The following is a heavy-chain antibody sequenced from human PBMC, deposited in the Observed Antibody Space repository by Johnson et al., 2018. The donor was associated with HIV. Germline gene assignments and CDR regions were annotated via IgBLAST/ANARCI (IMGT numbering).Heavy chain of an antibody. CDR3: ARGTRGRWWFDSWVSHSGSMRYAFDI. CDR1: GFTFSSYA. J-gene: IGHJ3*02. V-gene: IGHV3-30-3*01. D-gene: IGHD2-15*01. Sequence: VQLVESGGGVVQPGRSLRLSCAASGFTFSSYAMHWVRQAPGKGLEWVAVISYDGSNKYYADSVKGRFTISRDNSKNPLYLQMNSLRAEDTAVYYCARGTRGRWWFDSWVSHSGSMRYAFDIWGQGTMVTVSS. CDR2: ISYDGSNK.